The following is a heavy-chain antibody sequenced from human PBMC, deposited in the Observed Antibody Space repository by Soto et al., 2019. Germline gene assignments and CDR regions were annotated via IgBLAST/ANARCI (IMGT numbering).Heavy chain of an antibody. Sequence: QVQLQGSGPGLVKPSETLSLTCTVFGGSVTTYYWTWIRQPPGKGLEWIGFTSHSGSTNYNPSLKSRVTMSVDTSKTLFSLKLNSVTAADTAVYYCVTGSGSSTSDAFDIWDRGTMVTVSS. CDR3: VTGSGSSTSDAFDI. CDR2: TSHSGST. CDR1: GGSVTTYY. V-gene: IGHV4-59*02. J-gene: IGHJ3*02. D-gene: IGHD3-10*01.